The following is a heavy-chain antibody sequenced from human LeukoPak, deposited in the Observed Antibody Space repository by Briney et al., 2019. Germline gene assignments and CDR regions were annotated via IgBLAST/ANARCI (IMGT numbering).Heavy chain of an antibody. CDR3: AKDHGTAAGTMLLRPMDAFDI. J-gene: IGHJ3*02. D-gene: IGHD1-14*01. V-gene: IGHV3-30*02. CDR1: GFTFSNYA. Sequence: GGSLRLSCAASGFTFSNYAMHWVRQAPGKGLEWVAFIRYDGSNKYYADSVEGRFTISRDNSKNTLYLQMNSLRAEDTAVYYCAKDHGTAAGTMLLRPMDAFDIWGQGTMVTVSS. CDR2: IRYDGSNK.